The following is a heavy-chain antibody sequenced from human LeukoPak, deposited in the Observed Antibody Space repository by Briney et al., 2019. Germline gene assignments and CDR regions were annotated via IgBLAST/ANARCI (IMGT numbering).Heavy chain of an antibody. J-gene: IGHJ4*02. V-gene: IGHV4-59*01. CDR1: GGSISSYY. Sequence: SETLSLTCTVSGGSISSYYWSWIRQSPGEGLEWIGYIYYSGTTNYNPSLKSRVTISVDTSKNQFSLRLSSMTAADTAVYYCAREGMYSSSSYFDYWGQGSLVTVSS. CDR2: IYYSGTT. D-gene: IGHD6-6*01. CDR3: AREGMYSSSSYFDY.